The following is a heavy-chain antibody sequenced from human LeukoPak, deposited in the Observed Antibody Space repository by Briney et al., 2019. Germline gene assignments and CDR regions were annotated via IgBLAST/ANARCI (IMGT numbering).Heavy chain of an antibody. CDR3: ARARCSGGSCYSFDY. J-gene: IGHJ4*02. D-gene: IGHD2-15*01. V-gene: IGHV1-69*06. CDR2: IIPIFGTA. Sequence: ASVKVSCKASGGTFISYAISWVRQAPGQGLEWMGGIIPIFGTANYAQKFQGRVTITADKSTSTAYMELSSLRSEDTAVYYCARARCSGGSCYSFDYWGQGTLVTVSS. CDR1: GGTFISYA.